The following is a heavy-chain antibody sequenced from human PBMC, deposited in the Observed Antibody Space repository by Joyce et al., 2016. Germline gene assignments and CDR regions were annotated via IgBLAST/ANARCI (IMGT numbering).Heavy chain of an antibody. CDR3: AKDIGPTNYHMDV. J-gene: IGHJ6*03. D-gene: IGHD1-14*01. Sequence: EVQLVESGGGWVQPGRSLRLYCAAYGFNFHDHAMHWVRQAPGKGLEWVSGISWNSGDIDYADSVKGRFTVARDNAKSSLYLQMNSLRLEDMALYYCAKDIGPTNYHMDVWGKGTTVTVSS. V-gene: IGHV3-9*03. CDR2: ISWNSGDI. CDR1: GFNFHDHA.